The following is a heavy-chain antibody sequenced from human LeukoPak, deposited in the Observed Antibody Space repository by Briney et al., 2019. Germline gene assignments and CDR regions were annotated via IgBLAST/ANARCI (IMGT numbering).Heavy chain of an antibody. CDR2: ISWNSGSI. CDR1: GFTFDDYA. CDR3: ARDARFRVYLARTDKLGIAAAGTGYYYGMDV. D-gene: IGHD6-13*01. Sequence: GGSLRLSCAASGFTFDDYAMHWVRQAPGKGLEWVSGISWNSGSIGYADSVKGRFTISRDNAKNSLYLQMNSLRAEDTAVYYCARDARFRVYLARTDKLGIAAAGTGYYYGMDVWGQGTTVTVSS. V-gene: IGHV3-9*01. J-gene: IGHJ6*02.